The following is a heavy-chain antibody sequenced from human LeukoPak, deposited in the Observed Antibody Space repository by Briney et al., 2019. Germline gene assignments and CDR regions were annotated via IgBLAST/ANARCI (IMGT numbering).Heavy chain of an antibody. CDR2: INHSGST. Sequence: SETLSLTCAVYGGSFSGYYWSWIRQPPGKGLEWIGEINHSGSTNYNPSLKSRVTISVDTSKNQFSLKLSSVTAADTAVYYCARGTGKAVAVRRDWFDPWGQGTLVTVSS. CDR3: ARGTGKAVAVRRDWFDP. J-gene: IGHJ5*02. D-gene: IGHD6-19*01. CDR1: GGSFSGYY. V-gene: IGHV4-34*01.